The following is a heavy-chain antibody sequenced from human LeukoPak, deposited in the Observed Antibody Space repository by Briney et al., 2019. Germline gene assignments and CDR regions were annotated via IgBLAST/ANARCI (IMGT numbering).Heavy chain of an antibody. Sequence: GGSLRLSCAASGFTFSSYWMSWVRQAPGKGLEWVANIKQDGSEKYYVDSVKGRFTISRDNARNSLYLQMNSLRAEDTAVYYCARDRGSVYRSDYFDYWGQGTLVTVSS. CDR2: IKQDGSEK. CDR3: ARDRGSVYRSDYFDY. CDR1: GFTFSSYW. J-gene: IGHJ4*02. V-gene: IGHV3-7*01. D-gene: IGHD3-16*02.